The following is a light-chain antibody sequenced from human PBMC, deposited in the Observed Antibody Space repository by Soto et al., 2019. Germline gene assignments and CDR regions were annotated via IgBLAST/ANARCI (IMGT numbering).Light chain of an antibody. CDR1: QSVYST. CDR3: QQYNKWTIT. Sequence: EIVMTQSPATLSVSPGERATLSCRASQSVYSTLAWYQQKPGQAPSLLIYHASTRATGIPARFSGSGSGTEFTLTISSLQSEDFAVYYCQQYNKWTITFGGGTKLELK. J-gene: IGKJ4*01. V-gene: IGKV3-15*01. CDR2: HAS.